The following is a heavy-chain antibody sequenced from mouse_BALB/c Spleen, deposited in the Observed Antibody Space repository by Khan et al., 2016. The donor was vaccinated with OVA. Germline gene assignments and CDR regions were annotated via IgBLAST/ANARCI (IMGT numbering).Heavy chain of an antibody. CDR1: GYTFTTAG. CDR3: ARGGAAYDRNDGGAMDY. Sequence: QVQLKESGPELKKPGETVRISCKASGYTFTTAGIQWVQKMPGKGLKWIGWINTHSGVPKYAEDFKGRFAFSLEISVNTAYLQITNLKNEDTATXFWARGGAAYDRNDGGAMDYWGQGTSVTVTS. V-gene: IGHV9-4*02. D-gene: IGHD2-14*01. CDR2: INTHSGVP. J-gene: IGHJ4*01.